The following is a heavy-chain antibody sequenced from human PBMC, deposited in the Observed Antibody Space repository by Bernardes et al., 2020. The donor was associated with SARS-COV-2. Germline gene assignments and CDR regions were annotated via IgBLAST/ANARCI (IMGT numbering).Heavy chain of an antibody. J-gene: IGHJ4*02. CDR3: VKGYAPSSGGVY. CDR1: GFNFSDFS. CDR2: IFKTGGSA. V-gene: IGHV3-64D*06. Sequence: GGSLRLSCSASGFNFSDFSMHWVRQAPGKGLEYVSRIFKTGGSAYYADSVKGRFTVSRDNSKNMVYLQMTSLRAEDTALYYCVKGYAPSSGGVYWGQGTLVTVSS. D-gene: IGHD2-8*01.